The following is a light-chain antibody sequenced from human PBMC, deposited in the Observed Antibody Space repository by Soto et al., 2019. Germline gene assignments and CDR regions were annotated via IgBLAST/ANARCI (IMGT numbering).Light chain of an antibody. CDR2: EVS. CDR3: SSYVGSNNPYV. CDR1: SSDVGGYNY. J-gene: IGLJ1*01. V-gene: IGLV2-8*01. Sequence: QSVLTQPPSASGSPGQSVTISCTGTSSDVGGYNYVSWYQQHPGKAPKLMIYEVSKRPSGVPDRFSGSKSGNTASLTVSGLQAEDEADYYCSSYVGSNNPYVFGTGTKLTVL.